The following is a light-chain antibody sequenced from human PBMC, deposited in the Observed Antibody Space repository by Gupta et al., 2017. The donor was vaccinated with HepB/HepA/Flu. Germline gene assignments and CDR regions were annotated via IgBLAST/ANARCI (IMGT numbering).Light chain of an antibody. CDR1: QSISSW. CDR3: QQYNTYLVT. V-gene: IGKV1-5*03. Sequence: DIHTPQSPSTLSASVGDTVTITCRASQSISSWLAWYQHKPGKAPKLLIYKASSLESGVPSRFSGSGSGTEFTLTISSLQPDDFATYYCQQYNTYLVTFGPGTKVDI. CDR2: KAS. J-gene: IGKJ3*01.